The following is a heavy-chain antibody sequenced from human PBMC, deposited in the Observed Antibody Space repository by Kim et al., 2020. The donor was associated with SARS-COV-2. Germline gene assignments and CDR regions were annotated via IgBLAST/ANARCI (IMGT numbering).Heavy chain of an antibody. D-gene: IGHD5-18*01. V-gene: IGHV3-30*02. CDR3: AKGEGYTREEFDY. J-gene: IGHJ4*02. Sequence: YADSGKGRFTISRDKSKNTLYLQMNSQRAEDTAVYYCAKGEGYTREEFDYWGQGTLVTVSS.